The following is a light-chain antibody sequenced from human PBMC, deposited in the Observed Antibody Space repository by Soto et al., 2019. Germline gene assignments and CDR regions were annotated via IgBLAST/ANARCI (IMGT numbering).Light chain of an antibody. Sequence: EIVLTQSPLSLPVPPGEPASISCRSGQSLLHSNGNNYLDWYVQKPGQSPQLLIYMGSNRASGVPDRISGSGSGTDFTLEISKVEAEDVGVYYCMQVLQTPYTFGQGTKVELK. V-gene: IGKV2-28*01. CDR1: QSLLHSNGNNY. CDR3: MQVLQTPYT. J-gene: IGKJ2*01. CDR2: MGS.